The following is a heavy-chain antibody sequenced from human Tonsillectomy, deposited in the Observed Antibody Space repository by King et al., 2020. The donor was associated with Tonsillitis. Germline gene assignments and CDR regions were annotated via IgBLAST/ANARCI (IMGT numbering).Heavy chain of an antibody. CDR1: GGSISSSSYY. D-gene: IGHD5-24*01. V-gene: IGHV4-39*01. J-gene: IGHJ4*02. CDR3: AGHMGVKRWLQLGNGVFDY. CDR2: IYYSGST. Sequence: QLQESGPGLVKPSETLSLTCTVSGGSISSSSYYWGWIRQPPGKGLEWIGSIYYSGSTYYNPSLKSRVTISVDTSKNQFSLKLSSVTAADTAVYYCAGHMGVKRWLQLGNGVFDYWGQGTLVTVSS.